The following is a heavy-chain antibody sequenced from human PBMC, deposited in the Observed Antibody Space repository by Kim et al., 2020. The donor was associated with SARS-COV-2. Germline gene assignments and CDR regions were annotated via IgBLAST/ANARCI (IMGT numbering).Heavy chain of an antibody. V-gene: IGHV3-11*01. CDR3: AREGSGWYANYYGMDV. D-gene: IGHD6-19*01. Sequence: VKGPFTISRDNAKNSLYLQMTSLRAEDTAVYYCAREGSGWYANYYGMDVWGQGTTVTVSS. J-gene: IGHJ6*02.